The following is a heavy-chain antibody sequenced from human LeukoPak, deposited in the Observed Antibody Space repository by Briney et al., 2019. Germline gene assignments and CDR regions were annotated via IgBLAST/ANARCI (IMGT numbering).Heavy chain of an antibody. CDR3: ARQGWVYYYDSSGLDAFDI. CDR1: GGSISSYY. Sequence: SETLSLTCTVSGGSISSYYWSWIRQPPGKGLGWIGYIYYSGSTNYNPSLKSRVTISVDTSKNQFSLKLSSVTAADTAVYYCARQGWVYYYDSSGLDAFDIWGQGTMVTVSS. J-gene: IGHJ3*02. V-gene: IGHV4-59*08. D-gene: IGHD3-22*01. CDR2: IYYSGST.